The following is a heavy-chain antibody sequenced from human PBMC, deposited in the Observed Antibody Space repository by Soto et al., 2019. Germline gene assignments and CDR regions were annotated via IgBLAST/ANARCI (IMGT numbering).Heavy chain of an antibody. CDR3: ASLLSGSPLPRYYYGMDV. Sequence: GASVKVSCKASGGTFSSYAISWVRQAPGQGLEWMGGIIPIFGTANYAQKFQGRVTITADESTSTAYMELSSLRSEDTAVYYFASLLSGSPLPRYYYGMDVWGQGTTVTVSS. CDR1: GGTFSSYA. V-gene: IGHV1-69*13. J-gene: IGHJ6*02. CDR2: IIPIFGTA. D-gene: IGHD3-10*01.